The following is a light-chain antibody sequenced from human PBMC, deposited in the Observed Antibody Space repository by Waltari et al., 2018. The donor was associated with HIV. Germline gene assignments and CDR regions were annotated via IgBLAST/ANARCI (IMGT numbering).Light chain of an antibody. CDR1: SSDVGHFNL. J-gene: IGLJ3*02. CDR2: EVK. CDR3: CSYTGSGPV. V-gene: IGLV2-23*02. Sequence: QSPLTQPASVSGSPGHSITISCPGTSSDVGHFNLFSWYQQHPGKAPKLMIYEVKRRPSGVSNRFSGSKSANTASLTISGLQAEDEADYYCCSYTGSGPVFGGGTKLTVL.